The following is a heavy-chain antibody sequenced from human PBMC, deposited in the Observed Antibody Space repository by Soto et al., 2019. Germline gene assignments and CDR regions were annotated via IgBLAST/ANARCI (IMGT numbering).Heavy chain of an antibody. J-gene: IGHJ4*02. CDR2: IYYSGST. Sequence: PSETLSLTCTVSGGSISSYYWSWIRQPPGKGLEWIGYIYYSGSTNYNPSLKSRVTISVDTSKNQFSLKLSSVTAADTAVYYCARVFYDILTGPDEAYYFDYWGQGTLVTVSS. CDR3: ARVFYDILTGPDEAYYFDY. CDR1: GGSISSYY. V-gene: IGHV4-59*01. D-gene: IGHD3-9*01.